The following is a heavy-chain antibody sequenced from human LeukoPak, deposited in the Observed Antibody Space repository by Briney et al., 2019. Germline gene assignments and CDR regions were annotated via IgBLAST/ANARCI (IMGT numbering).Heavy chain of an antibody. CDR3: ARGRTVLRYFDWGYNWFDP. D-gene: IGHD3-9*01. J-gene: IGHJ5*02. Sequence: GASVKVSCKASGYTFTSYAMHWVRQAPGQRLEWMGWINAGNGNTKYSQKFQGRVTITRDTSASTAYMELSSLRSEDTAVYYCARGRTVLRYFDWGYNWFDPWGQGTLVTVSS. CDR2: INAGNGNT. CDR1: GYTFTSYA. V-gene: IGHV1-3*01.